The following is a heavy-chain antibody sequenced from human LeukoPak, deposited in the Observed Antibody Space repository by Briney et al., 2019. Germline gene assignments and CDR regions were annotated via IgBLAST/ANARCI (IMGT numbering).Heavy chain of an antibody. J-gene: IGHJ4*02. Sequence: ASVKVSCKVSGYTLTELSINWVRQSPGKGLEWMGGFDPEDGERIYAQKYQDRITMTEDTTTDTAYMELSSLRSEDTAIYYCVTERDYLFDYWGQGTLVTVSS. V-gene: IGHV1-24*01. CDR2: FDPEDGER. D-gene: IGHD4-11*01. CDR3: VTERDYLFDY. CDR1: GYTLTELS.